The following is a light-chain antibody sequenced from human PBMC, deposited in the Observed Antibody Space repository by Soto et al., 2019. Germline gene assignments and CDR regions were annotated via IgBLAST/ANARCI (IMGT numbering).Light chain of an antibody. CDR1: SSDFGNYNL. V-gene: IGLV2-11*01. J-gene: IGLJ1*01. CDR2: DVN. CDR3: CSYAGSYTFV. Sequence: QSALTQPASVSGSPGQSITISCTGTSSDFGNYNLVSWYQQHPGKVPKLILFDVNKRPSGVPDRFSGSKSGNTASLTISGLQAEDEADYYCCSYAGSYTFVFGTGTKLTVL.